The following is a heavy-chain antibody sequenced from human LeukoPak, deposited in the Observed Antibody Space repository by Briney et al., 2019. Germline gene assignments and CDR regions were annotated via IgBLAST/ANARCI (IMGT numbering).Heavy chain of an antibody. D-gene: IGHD4/OR15-4a*01. V-gene: IGHV3-7*01. CDR1: GFTFSTYG. J-gene: IGHJ4*02. CDR3: ARDVDYANPRHDY. CDR2: INLDGSQK. Sequence: PGGSLRLSCAPSGFTFSTYGMNWVRQAPGKGLEWVANINLDGSQKYYVDSLKGRFTISRDNAKNSLYLQMNSLRAEDTAVYYCARDVDYANPRHDYWGQGTLVTVSS.